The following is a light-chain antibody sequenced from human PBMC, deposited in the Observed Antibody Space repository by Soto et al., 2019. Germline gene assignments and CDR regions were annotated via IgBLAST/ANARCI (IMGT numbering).Light chain of an antibody. J-gene: IGKJ4*01. CDR1: QSVSTY. CDR2: DVS. V-gene: IGKV3-11*01. Sequence: EIVLTQSPATLSLSPGERATLSCRASQSVSTYLAWYQQKPGQAPRLLIYDVSNRATGIPARFSGSGSGTDFTLTISSLEPEDFAVYYCQQRSNWPPLSFGGGTTVEIK. CDR3: QQRSNWPPLS.